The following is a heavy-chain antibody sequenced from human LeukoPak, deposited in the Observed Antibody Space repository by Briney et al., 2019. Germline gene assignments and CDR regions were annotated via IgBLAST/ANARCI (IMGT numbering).Heavy chain of an antibody. CDR3: AKDFDYYDSNGYDY. D-gene: IGHD3-22*01. Sequence: GGTLRLSCAASGFTFSSYGMSWVRQAPGKGLEWVSAISGSGGSTYYADSVKGRFTISRDNSKNTLYLQMNSLRAEDTAVYYCAKDFDYYDSNGYDYWGQGTLATVSS. V-gene: IGHV3-23*01. CDR2: ISGSGGST. J-gene: IGHJ4*02. CDR1: GFTFSSYG.